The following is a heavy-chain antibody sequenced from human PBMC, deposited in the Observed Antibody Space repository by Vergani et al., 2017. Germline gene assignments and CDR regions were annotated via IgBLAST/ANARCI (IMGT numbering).Heavy chain of an antibody. CDR1: GGSFSGYY. CDR2: INHSGST. CDR3: ARSRAFVFWSGYFNYYYGMDV. Sequence: QVQLQQWGAGLLKPSETLSLTCAVYGGSFSGYYWSWIRQPPGKGLEWIGEINHSGSTNYNPSLKSRVTISVDTSKNQFSLKLSSVTAADTAVYYCARSRAFVFWSGYFNYYYGMDVWGQGP. J-gene: IGHJ6*02. D-gene: IGHD3-3*01. V-gene: IGHV4-34*01.